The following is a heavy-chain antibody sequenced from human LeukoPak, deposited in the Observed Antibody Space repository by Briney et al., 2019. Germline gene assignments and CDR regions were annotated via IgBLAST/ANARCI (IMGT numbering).Heavy chain of an antibody. CDR2: IYYSGSP. J-gene: IGHJ4*02. CDR3: ARVFGGLANY. CDR1: GGSISSYY. Sequence: SETLSLTCTVSGGSISSYYWSWIRQPPGKGLEWIWYIYYSGSPNYNPSLKSRVTISVDTSKNQFSLKLSSVTAADTAVYYCARVFGGLANYWGQGTLVTVSS. D-gene: IGHD3-10*01. V-gene: IGHV4-59*01.